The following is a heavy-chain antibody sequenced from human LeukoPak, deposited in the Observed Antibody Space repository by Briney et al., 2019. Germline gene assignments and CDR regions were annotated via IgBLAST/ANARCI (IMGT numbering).Heavy chain of an antibody. J-gene: IGHJ4*02. CDR1: GFTFSSYS. D-gene: IGHD3-9*01. V-gene: IGHV3-48*04. Sequence: GGSLRLSCVASGFTFSSYSINWVRQAPGKGLEWVSYISSSSTTIYYADSVKGRFAISRDNAENSLYLQMNGLRAEDTAVYYCARSFYYDTLTGYYFFDYWGQGTLVTVSS. CDR3: ARSFYYDTLTGYYFFDY. CDR2: ISSSSTTI.